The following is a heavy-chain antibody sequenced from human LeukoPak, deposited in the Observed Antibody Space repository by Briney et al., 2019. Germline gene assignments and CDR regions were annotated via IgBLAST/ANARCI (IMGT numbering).Heavy chain of an antibody. V-gene: IGHV3-7*03. CDR1: GFTFSSFW. CDR2: IKQDGSEK. CDR3: AREADTAMVKGTYYFDY. D-gene: IGHD5-18*01. Sequence: PGGSLRLSCAASGFTFSSFWMSWVRQAPGHGRQCVFNIKQDGSEKYYVDSVKGRFTISRDNAKNSLYLQMNSLRAEDTAVYYCAREADTAMVKGTYYFDYWGQGTLVTVSS. J-gene: IGHJ4*02.